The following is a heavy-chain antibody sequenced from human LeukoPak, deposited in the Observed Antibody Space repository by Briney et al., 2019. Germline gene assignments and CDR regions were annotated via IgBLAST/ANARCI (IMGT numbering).Heavy chain of an antibody. CDR3: AKDFYHYDSSGYYYDY. J-gene: IGHJ4*02. CDR1: GLTFSRET. D-gene: IGHD3-22*01. CDR2: ISGNSGST. V-gene: IGHV3-23*01. Sequence: GGSLRLSCVVSGLTFSRETMGWVRQAPGKGLEWVTAISGNSGSTYYADSVKGRFTISRDDSRNTLYVQMNSLRAEDTAVYYCAKDFYHYDSSGYYYDYWGQGTLVTVSS.